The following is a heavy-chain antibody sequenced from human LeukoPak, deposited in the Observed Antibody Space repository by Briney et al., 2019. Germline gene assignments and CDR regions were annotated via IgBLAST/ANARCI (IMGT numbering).Heavy chain of an antibody. CDR2: IYYSGST. J-gene: IGHJ4*02. D-gene: IGHD1-7*01. CDR3: ARGGRWNYALDY. Sequence: SETLSLTCTVSGGSISSGDYYWSWIRQPPGKGLEWIGYIYYSGSTYYNPSLKSRITILVDTSKNQFSLKLRSVTAADTAVYYCARGGRWNYALDYWGQGTPVTVSS. V-gene: IGHV4-30-4*08. CDR1: GGSISSGDYY.